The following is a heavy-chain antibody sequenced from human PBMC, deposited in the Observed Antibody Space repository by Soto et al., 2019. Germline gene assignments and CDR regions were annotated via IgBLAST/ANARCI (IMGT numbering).Heavy chain of an antibody. J-gene: IGHJ4*02. V-gene: IGHV1-46*01. CDR1: GYSFTTYY. CDR3: ARNDKSGLDY. Sequence: QVQLVQSGAEVKKPGASMKVSCKASGYSFTTYYIHWVRQAPGQGLKWMGMINPSGGSTSYAQKFQGRVTMTRDTSTSTVYMELTSLRSEDTAVYYCARNDKSGLDYWGQGTLVTVSS. D-gene: IGHD1-1*01. CDR2: INPSGGST.